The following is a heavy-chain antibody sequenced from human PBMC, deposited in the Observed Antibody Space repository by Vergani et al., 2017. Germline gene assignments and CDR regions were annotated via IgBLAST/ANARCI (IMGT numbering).Heavy chain of an antibody. D-gene: IGHD1-1*01. CDR2: IYPADSDT. V-gene: IGHV5-51*01. J-gene: IGHJ4*02. CDR3: ARHTTYTDS. Sequence: EVQLVQSGAEVKKPGASLKISCKGSEYSFGNYWIGWVRQVPGKGLEWMGIIYPADSDTRYSPSFQGQVTISADKSISTAFLQWDSLKASDTALYYCARHTTYTDSWGQGTLVTVSS. CDR1: EYSFGNYW.